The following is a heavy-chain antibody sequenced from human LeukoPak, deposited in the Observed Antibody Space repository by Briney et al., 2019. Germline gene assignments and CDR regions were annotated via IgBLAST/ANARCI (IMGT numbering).Heavy chain of an antibody. J-gene: IGHJ4*02. CDR2: IYTSGST. D-gene: IGHD4-17*01. CDR1: GGSISSGSYY. CDR3: AREQNGDYGHY. V-gene: IGHV4-61*02. Sequence: PSQTLSLTCTVSGGSISSGSYYWSWIRQPAGKGLEWIGRIYTSGSTNYNPSLKSRVTISVDTSKNQFSLKLSSVTAADTAVYYCAREQNGDYGHYWGQGTLVTVSS.